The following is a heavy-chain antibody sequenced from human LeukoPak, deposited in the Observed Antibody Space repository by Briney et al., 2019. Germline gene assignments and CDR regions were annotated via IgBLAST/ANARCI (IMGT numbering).Heavy chain of an antibody. J-gene: IGHJ4*02. V-gene: IGHV3-74*01. CDR2: INSDGSST. CDR3: ARSRWLDAFDY. D-gene: IGHD6-19*01. Sequence: GGSLRLSCAASGFTFSSYWMHWVRQATGKGLVWVSRINSDGSSTSYADSVKGRFTISRDNAKNTLYLQMNSLRADDTAVYYCARSRWLDAFDYWGQGTLVTVSS. CDR1: GFTFSSYW.